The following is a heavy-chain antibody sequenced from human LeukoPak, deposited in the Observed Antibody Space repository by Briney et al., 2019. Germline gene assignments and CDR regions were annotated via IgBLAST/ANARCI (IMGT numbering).Heavy chain of an antibody. J-gene: IGHJ6*02. CDR3: ARTTAATLVYGMDV. D-gene: IGHD4-11*01. V-gene: IGHV4-34*01. CDR2: INHSGST. CDR1: GGSFSGYY. Sequence: SETLSLTCAVYGGSFSGYYWSWIRQPPGKGLEWIGEINHSGSTNYNPSLKSRVTISVDTSKNHFSLKLSSVTAADTAVYYCARTTAATLVYGMDVWGQGTTVTVSS.